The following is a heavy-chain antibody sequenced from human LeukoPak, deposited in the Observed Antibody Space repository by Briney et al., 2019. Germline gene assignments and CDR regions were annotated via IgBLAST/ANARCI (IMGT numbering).Heavy chain of an antibody. CDR2: IYYSGST. CDR1: GGSISSYY. Sequence: PSETLSLTCTVSGGSISSYYWSWIRQPPGKGLEWIGYIYYSGSTNYNPSLKSRVTISVDTSKNHFSLKLSSVTAADTAVYYCARYGKASGYYPFDLWGRGTLVTVSS. D-gene: IGHD3-22*01. CDR3: ARYGKASGYYPFDL. V-gene: IGHV4-59*08. J-gene: IGHJ2*01.